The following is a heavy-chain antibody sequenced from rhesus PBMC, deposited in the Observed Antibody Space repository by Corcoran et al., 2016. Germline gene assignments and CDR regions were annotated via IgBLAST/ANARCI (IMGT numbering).Heavy chain of an antibody. Sequence: QVQLQESGPGLVKPSETLSLTCAVSGYSISSNYWSWIRQPPGKGLEWIGYIYGSSGSTYYNPSLKSRVTISTDTSKHQCSLKLSSVTAADTAVYYCAREKRTAGTDFFYWGQGVLVTVSS. V-gene: IGHV4-147*01. J-gene: IGHJ4*01. CDR2: IYGSSGST. CDR1: GYSISSNY. D-gene: IGHD1-1*01. CDR3: AREKRTAGTDFFY.